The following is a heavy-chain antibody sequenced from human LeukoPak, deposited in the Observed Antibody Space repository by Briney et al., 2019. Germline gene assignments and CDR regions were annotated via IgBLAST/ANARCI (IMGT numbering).Heavy chain of an antibody. J-gene: IGHJ3*02. V-gene: IGHV4-38-2*01. CDR1: GYSISSGYY. D-gene: IGHD6-13*01. CDR3: ARRNRLSAAGTGTPRAFDI. Sequence: SETLSLTCAVSGYSISSGYYWGWIRQPPGKGLEWIGSIYHSGSTYYNPSLKSRVTISVDTSKNQFSLKLSSVTAADTAVYYCARRNRLSAAGTGTPRAFDIWGQGTMVTVSS. CDR2: IYHSGST.